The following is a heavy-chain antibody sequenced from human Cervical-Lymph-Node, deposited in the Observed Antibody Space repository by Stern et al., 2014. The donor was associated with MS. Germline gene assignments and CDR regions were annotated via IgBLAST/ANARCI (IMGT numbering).Heavy chain of an antibody. Sequence: EMQLVESGAEVKKPGESLKISCKGSGYSFSNYWIAWVRQMPGKGLEWMGIIDPADSDTRYSPSFQGQVSISADKSISTAYLQWSGLRASDSAMYYCARHGGRQLYYYHGMDVWGQGTTVTVSS. CDR3: ARHGGRQLYYYHGMDV. CDR2: IDPADSDT. J-gene: IGHJ6*02. CDR1: GYSFSNYW. V-gene: IGHV5-51*01. D-gene: IGHD3-16*01.